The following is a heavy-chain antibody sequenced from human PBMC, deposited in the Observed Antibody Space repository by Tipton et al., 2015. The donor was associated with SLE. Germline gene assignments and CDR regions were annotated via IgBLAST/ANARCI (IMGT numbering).Heavy chain of an antibody. Sequence: TLSLTCTGSGGSISSGSYYLSWIRQPAGKGLEWIGRIYTSGSTNYNPSLKRRVTISVDTSKNQFSLKLSSVTAADTAVYYCARVIAAPVDYYYGMDVWGQGTTVTVSS. J-gene: IGHJ6*02. D-gene: IGHD6-6*01. CDR1: GGSISSGSYY. V-gene: IGHV4-61*02. CDR3: ARVIAAPVDYYYGMDV. CDR2: IYTSGST.